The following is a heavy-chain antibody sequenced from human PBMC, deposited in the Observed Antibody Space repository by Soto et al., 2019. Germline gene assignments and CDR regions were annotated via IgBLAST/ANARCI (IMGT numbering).Heavy chain of an antibody. D-gene: IGHD6-13*01. CDR3: ARYRREAVAGYTLDN. V-gene: IGHV4-59*01. CDR1: GGSISSNY. CDR2: VYNSGST. Sequence: PSETLSLTCTVSGGSISSNYWPWIRQPPGKGLEWIGYVYNSGSTNYNPSLKSRVTISEDTSKSQFSLKVNSMTAADTAVYYCARYRREAVAGYTLDNWDQGILVTVSS. J-gene: IGHJ4*02.